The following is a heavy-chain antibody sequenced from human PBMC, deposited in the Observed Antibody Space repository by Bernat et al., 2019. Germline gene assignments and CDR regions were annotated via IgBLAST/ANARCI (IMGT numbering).Heavy chain of an antibody. CDR2: ISDDGTKK. CDR3: ARDYTGSYWDY. CDR1: GFTFSSYS. Sequence: QVQLVESGGGVVQPGRSLTLSCAASGFTFSSYSIHWVRQAPGKGLEWVAAISDDGTKKYYADSVKGRFTISRDNSKNTLHLQMNNLRPEDTAMYYCARDYTGSYWDYWGQGTLVIVSS. V-gene: IGHV3-30*04. D-gene: IGHD1-26*01. J-gene: IGHJ4*02.